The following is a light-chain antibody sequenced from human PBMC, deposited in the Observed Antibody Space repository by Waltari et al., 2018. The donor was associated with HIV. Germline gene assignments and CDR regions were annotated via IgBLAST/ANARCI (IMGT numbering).Light chain of an antibody. J-gene: IGLJ1*01. Sequence: QSALAQEDSVSGTVGQTVTLSCTGNNKNVGTYAVCWLRQISHGTPKSVMFGDVLPSGIPDRFSASKSGTTASLTISGLQPEDEADYYCSTWDYSLAAYLFGTGTKVTVL. V-gene: IGLV1-36*01. CDR3: STWDYSLAAYL. CDR1: NKNVGTYA. CDR2: GDV.